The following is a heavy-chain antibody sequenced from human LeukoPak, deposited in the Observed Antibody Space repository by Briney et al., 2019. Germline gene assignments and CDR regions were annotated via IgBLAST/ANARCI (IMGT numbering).Heavy chain of an antibody. CDR3: AEAASVRGVSY. CDR2: INGDGSTT. CDR1: GFTFSTYW. J-gene: IGHJ4*02. D-gene: IGHD3-10*01. V-gene: IGHV3-74*01. Sequence: GRSLRLSCAASGFTFSTYWMHWVRQAPGKGPLWVSHINGDGSTTNYADSVKGRFTISRDSAKNTLYLQMNSLRAEDTAVYYCAEAASVRGVSYWGQGTLVTVSS.